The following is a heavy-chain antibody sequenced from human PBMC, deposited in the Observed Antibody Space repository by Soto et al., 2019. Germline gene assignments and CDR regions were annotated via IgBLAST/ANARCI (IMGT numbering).Heavy chain of an antibody. CDR3: ARGLYYYDSSGYWGY. V-gene: IGHV3-48*02. CDR1: GFTFSSYS. CDR2: ISSSISTI. Sequence: GGSLRLSCAASGFTFSSYSMNWVRQAPGKGLEWVSYISSSISTIYYADSVKGRFTISRDNAKNSLYLQMNSLRDEDTAVYYCARGLYYYDSSGYWGYWGQGTLVTVSS. J-gene: IGHJ4*02. D-gene: IGHD3-22*01.